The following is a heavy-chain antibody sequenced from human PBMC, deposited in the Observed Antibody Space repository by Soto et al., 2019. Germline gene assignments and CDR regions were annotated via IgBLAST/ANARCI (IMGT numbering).Heavy chain of an antibody. J-gene: IGHJ6*02. CDR1: GFSLSTSGVG. D-gene: IGHD3-10*01. Sequence: QITLKESGPTLVKPTQTLTLTCTFSGFSLSTSGVGVGWIRQPPGKALEWLALIYWDDDKRYSPSLKNRLSLTKDTSKNQVVLTMTNMDPVDTATFYCARLFGELFAFDYYYYGMDVWGQGTTVTVSS. V-gene: IGHV2-5*02. CDR3: ARLFGELFAFDYYYYGMDV. CDR2: IYWDDDK.